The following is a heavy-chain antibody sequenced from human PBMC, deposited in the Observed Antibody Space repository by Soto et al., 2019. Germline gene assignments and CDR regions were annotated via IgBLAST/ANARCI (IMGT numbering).Heavy chain of an antibody. J-gene: IGHJ4*01. D-gene: IGHD4-17*01. CDR2: ISTSIDTT. V-gene: IGHV3-23*01. CDR1: GFAFSNYA. Sequence: GGYLRLSCTASGFAFSNYAMGWVRQAPGKGLEWVSSISTSIDTTYYSDSVKGRFTISRDDSKNTLYLQMNSLRAEDSAVYYCAKDHSGGDADSPSGYWGHGNLVTV. CDR3: AKDHSGGDADSPSGY.